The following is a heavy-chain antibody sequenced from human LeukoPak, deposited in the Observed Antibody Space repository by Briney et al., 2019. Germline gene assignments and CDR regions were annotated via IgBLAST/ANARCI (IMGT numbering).Heavy chain of an antibody. CDR2: IIPIFGTA. CDR1: GGTFSSYA. J-gene: IGHJ3*02. CDR3: ARDLGYYDSSGYDAFDI. Sequence: GASVKVSCKASGGTFSSYAISWVRQAPGQGLEWMGGIIPIFGTANYAQKFQGRVTITADESTSTAYMELSSLRSEDTAVYYCARDLGYYDSSGYDAFDIWGQGTMVTVSS. V-gene: IGHV1-69*13. D-gene: IGHD3-22*01.